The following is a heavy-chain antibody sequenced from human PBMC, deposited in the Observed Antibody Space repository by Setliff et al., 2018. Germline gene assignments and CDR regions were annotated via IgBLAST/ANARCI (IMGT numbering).Heavy chain of an antibody. CDR3: SRETWYDEGYSYMGV. CDR1: GYTFTTYA. Sequence: GASVKVSCKASGYTFTTYAMSWVRQAPGQGLEWMGWINTNTGNPTYSQGFTGRIVFSLEASANTAYLQISNLETEDTGVYYCSRETWYDEGYSYMGVWGQGTAVTVSS. V-gene: IGHV7-4-1*02. D-gene: IGHD1-1*01. J-gene: IGHJ6*03. CDR2: INTNTGNP.